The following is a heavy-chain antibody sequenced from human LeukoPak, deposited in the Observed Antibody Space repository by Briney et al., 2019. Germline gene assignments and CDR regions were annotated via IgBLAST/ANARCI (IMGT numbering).Heavy chain of an antibody. CDR1: GYTFTSYY. D-gene: IGHD2-15*01. CDR3: ARVPVYCSGGSCYGRYFDY. J-gene: IGHJ4*02. V-gene: IGHV1-3*01. Sequence: GASVKVSCKASGYTFTSYYMHWVRQAPGQRLEWMGWINAGNGNTKYSQKFQGRVTITRDTSASTAYMELSSLRSEDTAVYYCARVPVYCSGGSCYGRYFDYWGQGTLVTVSS. CDR2: INAGNGNT.